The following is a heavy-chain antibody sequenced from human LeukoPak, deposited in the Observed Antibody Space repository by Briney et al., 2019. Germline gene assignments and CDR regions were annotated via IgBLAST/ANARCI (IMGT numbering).Heavy chain of an antibody. J-gene: IGHJ4*02. CDR3: ARDRKYYDSGGYYPYY. D-gene: IGHD3-22*01. CDR2: ISTSSSYI. CDR1: GFTFSSYS. V-gene: IGHV3-21*01. Sequence: PGGSLRLSCAASGFTFSSYSMNWVRQAPGKGLEWVSSISTSSSYIYYADSVKGRFTISRGNAKNSLFLQMNSLRAEDTAVYYCARDRKYYDSGGYYPYYWGQGTLVTVSS.